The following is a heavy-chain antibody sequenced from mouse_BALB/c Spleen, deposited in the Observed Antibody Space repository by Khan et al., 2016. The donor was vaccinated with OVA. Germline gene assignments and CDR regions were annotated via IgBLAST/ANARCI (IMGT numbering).Heavy chain of an antibody. CDR3: SRMARK. CDR1: VLNFKDTY. CDR2: IDLPNGNT. J-gene: IGHJ2*01. Sequence: EVQLLESGAELVKSGATVKLSCTASVLNFKDTYMHWLKQWPEQGLEWIGRIDLPNGNTKSATKFQGKATITADTSSNTAYLQHSSLTSDDAAVDYCSRMARKWGQGTTLTVSS. V-gene: IGHV14-3*02.